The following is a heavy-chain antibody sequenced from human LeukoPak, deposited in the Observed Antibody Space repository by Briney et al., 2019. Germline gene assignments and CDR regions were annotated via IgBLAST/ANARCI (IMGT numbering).Heavy chain of an antibody. Sequence: SETLSLTCTVSGYSINSGYYWGWIRQPPGKGLEWIGSIYYSGSSHYNPSLKSRVSMSRDTAKNQFSLNLSSVTAADTAVHYCARVGVTADFDYWGQGTLVTVPS. J-gene: IGHJ4*02. V-gene: IGHV4-38-2*02. CDR1: GYSINSGYY. CDR3: ARVGVTADFDY. CDR2: IYYSGSS. D-gene: IGHD1-26*01.